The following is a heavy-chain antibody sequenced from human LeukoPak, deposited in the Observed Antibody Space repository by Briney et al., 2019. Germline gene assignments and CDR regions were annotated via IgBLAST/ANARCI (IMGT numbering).Heavy chain of an antibody. D-gene: IGHD2-21*01. Sequence: SETLSLTCTVSGGSLSSGGYYWSWIRQPPGKCLEWIGYIYHSGSTYYNPSLKSRVTISVDRSKNQFSLKLSSVTAADTAVYYCARVVIGNDAFDIWGQGTMVTVSS. CDR1: GGSLSSGGYY. V-gene: IGHV4-30-2*01. CDR2: IYHSGST. J-gene: IGHJ3*02. CDR3: ARVVIGNDAFDI.